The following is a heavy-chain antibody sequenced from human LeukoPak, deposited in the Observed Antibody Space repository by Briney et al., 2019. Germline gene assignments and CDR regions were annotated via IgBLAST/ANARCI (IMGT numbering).Heavy chain of an antibody. J-gene: IGHJ4*02. D-gene: IGHD3-3*01. CDR1: GGSISSSSYY. V-gene: IGHV4-39*07. CDR2: IYYSGST. CDR3: ARDFNPPNNYDFWSGYSDGYYFDY. Sequence: PSETLSLTCTVSGGSISSSSYYWGWIRQPPGKGLEWIGSIYYSGSTYYNPSLKSRVTISVDTSKNQFSLKLSSVTAADTAVYYCARDFNPPNNYDFWSGYSDGYYFDYWGQGTLVTVSS.